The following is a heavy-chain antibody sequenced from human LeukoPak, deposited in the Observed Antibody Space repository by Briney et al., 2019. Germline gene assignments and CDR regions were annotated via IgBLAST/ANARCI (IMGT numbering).Heavy chain of an antibody. CDR1: GYTFTSYA. V-gene: IGHV1-3*01. J-gene: IGHJ4*02. CDR3: ARALSYGDSLDY. D-gene: IGHD4-17*01. CDR2: INAGNGNT. Sequence: ASAKVSCKASGYTFTSYAMHWVRQAPGQRLEWMGWINAGNGNTKYSQKFQGRDTITRDTSASTAYMELSSLRSEDTAVYYCARALSYGDSLDYWGQGTLVTVSS.